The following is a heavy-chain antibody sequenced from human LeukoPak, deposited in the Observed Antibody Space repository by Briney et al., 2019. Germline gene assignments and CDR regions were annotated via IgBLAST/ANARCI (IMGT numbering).Heavy chain of an antibody. CDR1: GSTFDDYG. J-gene: IGHJ4*02. V-gene: IGHV3-20*04. CDR2: INWNGGST. CDR3: ARDSNRRYYDFWSGFK. Sequence: GGSLRLSCAAPGSTFDDYGMSWVRQAPGKGLEWVSGINWNGGSTGYADSVKGRFTISRDNAKNSLYLQMNSLRAEDTALYYCARDSNRRYYDFWSGFKWGQGTLVTVSS. D-gene: IGHD3-3*01.